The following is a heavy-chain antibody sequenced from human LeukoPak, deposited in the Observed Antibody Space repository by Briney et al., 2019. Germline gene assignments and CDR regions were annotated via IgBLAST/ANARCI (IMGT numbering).Heavy chain of an antibody. J-gene: IGHJ4*02. CDR1: GYTFTRYY. CDR2: INPSGGST. V-gene: IGHV1-46*04. CDR3: ARDISRVAAAGTFDY. Sequence: ASVKVSCKASGYTFTRYYMHWVRQAPGQGLERMGIINPSGGSTNYAQKLQGRVTMNRDTSTSTVYMELSSLRSEDTAVYYCARDISRVAAAGTFDYWGQGTLVTVSS. D-gene: IGHD6-13*01.